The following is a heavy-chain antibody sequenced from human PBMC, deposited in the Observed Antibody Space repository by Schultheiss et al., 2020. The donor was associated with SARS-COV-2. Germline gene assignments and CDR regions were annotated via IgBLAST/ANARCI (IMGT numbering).Heavy chain of an antibody. Sequence: GESLKISCEASGFNFSSYSMDWVRQAPGKGLEWVSSISSSSSYIYYADSVKGRFTISRDNAKNSLYLQMNSLRAEDTAVYYCARAGEHAFDIWGQGTTVTVSS. J-gene: IGHJ3*02. CDR2: ISSSSSYI. CDR1: GFNFSSYS. D-gene: IGHD1-1*01. CDR3: ARAGEHAFDI. V-gene: IGHV3-21*01.